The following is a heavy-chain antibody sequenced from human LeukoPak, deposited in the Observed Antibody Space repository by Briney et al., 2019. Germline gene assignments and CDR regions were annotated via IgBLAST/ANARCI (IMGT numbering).Heavy chain of an antibody. Sequence: PWASVKVSCKASGYTFTSYDINWVRQATGQGLEWMGWMNPNSGNTGYAQKFQGRVTMTRNTSISTAYMELSSLRSEDTAVYYCARVGGSYYHFDYWGQGTLVTVSS. D-gene: IGHD3-10*01. CDR1: GYTFTSYD. CDR3: ARVGGSYYHFDY. V-gene: IGHV1-8*01. CDR2: MNPNSGNT. J-gene: IGHJ4*02.